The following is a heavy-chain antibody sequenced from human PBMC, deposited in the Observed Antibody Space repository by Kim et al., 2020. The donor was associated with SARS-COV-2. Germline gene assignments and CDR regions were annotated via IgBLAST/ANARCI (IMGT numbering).Heavy chain of an antibody. V-gene: IGHV4-38-2*02. D-gene: IGHD3-10*01. CDR1: GYSISSGYY. J-gene: IGHJ3*02. Sequence: SETLSLTCTVSGYSISSGYYWGWIRQPPGKGLEWIGSIYHSGSTYYNPSLKSRVTISVDTSKNQFSLKVNSVTAADTAVFYCARVRGHFDAFDIWGQGTMVSVSS. CDR2: IYHSGST. CDR3: ARVRGHFDAFDI.